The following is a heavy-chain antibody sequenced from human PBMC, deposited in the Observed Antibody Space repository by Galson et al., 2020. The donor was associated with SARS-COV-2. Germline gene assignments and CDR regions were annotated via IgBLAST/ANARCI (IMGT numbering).Heavy chain of an antibody. CDR3: ARGMIWPYYFDS. V-gene: IGHV4-39*01. CDR1: GDSLTSSSSY. D-gene: IGHD3-16*01. Sequence: ETSETLSLTCIVYGDSLTSSSSYWGWIRQPPGKGLEWIGNIYSSGSTYYNPSLKSRVTISVDTSKNQFSLWLSSVIAADTAVYFCARGMIWPYYFDSWGQGTLVTVSS. J-gene: IGHJ4*02. CDR2: IYSSGST.